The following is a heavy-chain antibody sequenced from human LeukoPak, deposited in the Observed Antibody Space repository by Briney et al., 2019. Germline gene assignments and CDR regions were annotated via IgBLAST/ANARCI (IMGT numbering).Heavy chain of an antibody. CDR2: ISSSGSTM. D-gene: IGHD5-18*01. V-gene: IGHV3-48*03. CDR1: GFTFSSYA. J-gene: IGHJ3*02. CDR3: TRGHPNMDTDAFDI. Sequence: GGSLRLSCAASGFTFSSYAMGWVRQAPGKGLEWVSYISSSGSTMYFADSVRGRFTISRDNAKNSLYLQMNSLRAEDTAVYYCTRGHPNMDTDAFDIWGQGTMVTVSP.